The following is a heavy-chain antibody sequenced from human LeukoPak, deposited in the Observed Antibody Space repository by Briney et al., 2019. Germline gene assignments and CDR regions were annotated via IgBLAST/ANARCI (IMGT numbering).Heavy chain of an antibody. CDR2: ISGSGGT. Sequence: TGGSLRLSCAASGFTFSSYAMTWVRQAPGKGLEWVSAISGSGGTYYADSVKGRFTISRDNAKNSLYLQMNRLRAEDTAVYYCARGVGDYDYWGQGTLVTVSS. J-gene: IGHJ4*02. CDR1: GFTFSSYA. D-gene: IGHD4-17*01. V-gene: IGHV3-23*01. CDR3: ARGVGDYDY.